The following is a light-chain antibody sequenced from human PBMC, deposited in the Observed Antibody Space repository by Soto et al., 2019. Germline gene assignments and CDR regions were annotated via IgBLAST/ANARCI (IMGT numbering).Light chain of an antibody. V-gene: IGLV1-40*01. Sequence: QAVVTQPPSVSGAPGQRVTISCTGSSSNIGAGYDVHWYQQLPGTAPKLLIYNNSNRPSGVPDRFSGSKSGTSASLAITGLQAEDEADYYCQSYDSSSRVFGGGTQLTVL. CDR1: SSNIGAGYD. CDR2: NNS. CDR3: QSYDSSSRV. J-gene: IGLJ2*01.